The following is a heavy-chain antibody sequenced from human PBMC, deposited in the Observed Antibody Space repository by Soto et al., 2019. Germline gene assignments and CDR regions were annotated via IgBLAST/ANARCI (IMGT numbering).Heavy chain of an antibody. V-gene: IGHV3-30*18. Sequence: SGGSLRLSCAASGFTFSSYAMRWVRQAPGKGLEWVSAIRDDGGNKYYADSVKGRFTISRDNSKNTLYLQMNSLRAEDTAVYYCAKPPSYYDSPQLRTGPPGYWGQGTLVTVSS. D-gene: IGHD3-22*01. CDR1: GFTFSSYA. J-gene: IGHJ4*02. CDR3: AKPPSYYDSPQLRTGPPGY. CDR2: IRDDGGNK.